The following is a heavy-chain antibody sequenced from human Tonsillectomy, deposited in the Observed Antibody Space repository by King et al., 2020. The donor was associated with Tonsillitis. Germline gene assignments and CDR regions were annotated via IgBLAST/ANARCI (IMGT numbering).Heavy chain of an antibody. J-gene: IGHJ4*02. CDR2: IYHNGST. V-gene: IGHV4-30-2*01. CDR1: GGSISSGGYS. Sequence: QLQESGSGLVKPSQTLSLTCAVSGGSISSGGYSWSWIRQPPGKGLEWSGYIYHNGSTYYNPSLKSRVTISVDRSKNKFSLKLNSVTSADTAVYYCDRGIGSGSLTGYYIDYWGQGTLVTVAS. D-gene: IGHD3-9*01. CDR3: DRGIGSGSLTGYYIDY.